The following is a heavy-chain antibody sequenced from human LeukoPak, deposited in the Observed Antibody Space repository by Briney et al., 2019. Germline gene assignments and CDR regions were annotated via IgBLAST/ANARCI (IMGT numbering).Heavy chain of an antibody. V-gene: IGHV4-59*11. Sequence: SETLSPTCTVSGGSFTSHYWNWIRQSPPKGQEWIGYIYTSGATNYSPSPRSRVSMSVDTSKNQISLHLSSVTAADTAVYYCARQRLRGSGYDYLFDYWGQGTLVTVSS. CDR2: IYTSGAT. D-gene: IGHD5-12*01. CDR3: ARQRLRGSGYDYLFDY. CDR1: GGSFTSHY. J-gene: IGHJ4*02.